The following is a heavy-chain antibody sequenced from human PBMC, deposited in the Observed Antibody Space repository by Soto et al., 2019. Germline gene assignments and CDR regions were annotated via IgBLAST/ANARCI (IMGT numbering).Heavy chain of an antibody. J-gene: IGHJ6*02. V-gene: IGHV1-69*06. CDR2: IIPIFGTA. Sequence: SVKVSCKASGVTFSSYAISWVRQAPGQGLEWMGGIIPIFGTANYAQKFQGRVTITADKSTSTAYMELSSLRSEDTAVYYCARDGPTGYCTNGVCYLDVWGQGTTVTVSS. CDR3: ARDGPTGYCTNGVCYLDV. CDR1: GVTFSSYA. D-gene: IGHD2-8*01.